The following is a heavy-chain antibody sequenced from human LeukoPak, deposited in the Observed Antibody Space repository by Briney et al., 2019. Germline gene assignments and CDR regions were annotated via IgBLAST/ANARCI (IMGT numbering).Heavy chain of an antibody. J-gene: IGHJ6*02. Sequence: SVKVSCKASGYTFTSYYMHWVRQAPGQGLEWMGIINPSGGSTSYAQKFQGRVTMTRDTSTSTVYMELSSLRSEDTAVYYCARWDREKRAAPNYYYGMDVWGQGTTVTVSS. D-gene: IGHD1-26*01. CDR2: INPSGGST. CDR1: GYTFTSYY. CDR3: ARWDREKRAAPNYYYGMDV. V-gene: IGHV1-46*01.